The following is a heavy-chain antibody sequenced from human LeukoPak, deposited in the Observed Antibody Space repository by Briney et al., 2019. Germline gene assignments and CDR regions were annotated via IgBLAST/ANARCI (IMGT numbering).Heavy chain of an antibody. Sequence: ASVKVSCKASGYTFTGYYMHWVRQAPGQGLEWRGWINPNSGGTNYAQKFQGRVTMTRDTSISTAYMELSRLRSDDTAVYYCAREQGSSWYSGAFDIWGQGTMVTVSS. J-gene: IGHJ3*02. D-gene: IGHD6-13*01. CDR1: GYTFTGYY. V-gene: IGHV1-2*02. CDR2: INPNSGGT. CDR3: AREQGSSWYSGAFDI.